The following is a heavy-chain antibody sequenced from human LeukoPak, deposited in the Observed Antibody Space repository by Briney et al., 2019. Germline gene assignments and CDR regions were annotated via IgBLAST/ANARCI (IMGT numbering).Heavy chain of an antibody. CDR3: AKSSGYYGSGSYMDY. D-gene: IGHD3-10*01. Sequence: GGSLRLSCAASGFTFSSYSMNWVRQAPGKGLEWVSSISSSSSYIYYADSVKGRFTISRDNAKNSLYLQMNSLRAEDTAVYYCAKSSGYYGSGSYMDYWGQGTLVTVSS. J-gene: IGHJ4*02. CDR1: GFTFSSYS. CDR2: ISSSSSYI. V-gene: IGHV3-21*01.